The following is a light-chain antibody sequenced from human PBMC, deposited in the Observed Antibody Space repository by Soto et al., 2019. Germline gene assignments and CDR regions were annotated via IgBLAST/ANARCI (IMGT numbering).Light chain of an antibody. CDR3: QQSYSTLCT. CDR2: AAS. V-gene: IGKV1-39*01. CDR1: QSISSY. Sequence: DIQMTQSPSSLSASVGDRVTITCRASQSISSYLNWYQQKPGKAPKLLIYAASSLQSGVPSRFRGSGSGTDFNLTISSLQPADFATDYCQQSYSTLCTFGQGTRWKSN. J-gene: IGKJ1*01.